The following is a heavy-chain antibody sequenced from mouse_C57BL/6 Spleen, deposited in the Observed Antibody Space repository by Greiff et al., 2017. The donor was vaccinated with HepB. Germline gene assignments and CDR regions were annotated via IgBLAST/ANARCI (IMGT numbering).Heavy chain of an antibody. CDR3: ARRGAYYSWFAY. Sequence: VQLQQPGAELVKPGASVKLSCKASGYTFTSYWMQWVKQRPGQGLEWIGEIDPSDSYTNYNQKFKGKATLTVDTSSSTAYMQLSSLKSEDSAVYYCARRGAYYSWFAYWGQGTLVTVSA. CDR1: GYTFTSYW. J-gene: IGHJ3*01. CDR2: IDPSDSYT. D-gene: IGHD2-12*01. V-gene: IGHV1-50*01.